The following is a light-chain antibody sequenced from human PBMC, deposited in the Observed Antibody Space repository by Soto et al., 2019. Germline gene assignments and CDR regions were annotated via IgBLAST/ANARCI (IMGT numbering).Light chain of an antibody. V-gene: IGKV3-20*01. CDR1: QSVDSSTY. J-gene: IGKJ5*01. Sequence: EIVLTQSLGTLSLSPVERATLXWRASQSVDSSTYLAWYHQKPGQSPRLLIYDASNRATGIPARFSGSGSGTDFTLAISRVEPEDFAVYFCQQYADSPITFGQGTRLEIK. CDR2: DAS. CDR3: QQYADSPIT.